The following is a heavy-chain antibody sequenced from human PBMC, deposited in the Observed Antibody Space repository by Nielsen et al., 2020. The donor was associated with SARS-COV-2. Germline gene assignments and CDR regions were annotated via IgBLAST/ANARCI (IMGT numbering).Heavy chain of an antibody. Sequence: SETLSLTCAVYGGSFSGYYWSWIRQPPGKGLEWIGEINHSGGTNYNPSLKSRVTISIDTSKKQFSLKLTSVTAADTAVYFCARELTTLTRYYHYYYMDVWGKGTTVTVSS. CDR1: GGSFSGYY. V-gene: IGHV4-34*01. CDR2: INHSGGT. CDR3: ARELTTLTRYYHYYYMDV. D-gene: IGHD4-11*01. J-gene: IGHJ6*03.